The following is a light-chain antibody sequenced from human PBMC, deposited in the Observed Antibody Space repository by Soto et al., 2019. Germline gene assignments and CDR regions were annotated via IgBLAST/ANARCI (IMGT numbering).Light chain of an antibody. CDR2: EVS. Sequence: QSALTQPASVSGSPGQSITISCTGTTSDVGYFNYVSWYQQHPGKAPKLMIYEVSSRPSGVSNRFSASKSGNTASLTISGLQAEDEADYYCSSYTTINTIFGGGTKLTVL. CDR1: TSDVGYFNY. CDR3: SSYTTINTI. J-gene: IGLJ2*01. V-gene: IGLV2-14*01.